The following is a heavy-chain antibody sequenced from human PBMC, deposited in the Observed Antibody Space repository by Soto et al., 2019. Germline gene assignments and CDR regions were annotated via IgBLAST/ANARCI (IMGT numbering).Heavy chain of an antibody. D-gene: IGHD6-25*01. CDR2: IVVGSGNT. Sequence: SVKVSCKASGFTFTSSTVQWVRQARGQRLEWIGWIVVGSGNTNYAQKFQERVTITRDMSTSTAYMELSSLRSEDTAVYYCAADPCGHYGMDVWGQGTTVTVSS. J-gene: IGHJ6*02. CDR3: AADPCGHYGMDV. V-gene: IGHV1-58*01. CDR1: GFTFTSST.